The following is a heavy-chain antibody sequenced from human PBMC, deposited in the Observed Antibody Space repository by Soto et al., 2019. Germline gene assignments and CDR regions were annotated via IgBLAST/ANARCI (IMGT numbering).Heavy chain of an antibody. V-gene: IGHV3-53*01. Sequence: GGSLRLSCAASGFTVSSNYMSWVRQAPGKGLEWVSVIYSGGSTYYADSVKGRFTISRDNSKNTLYLQMNSLRAEDTAVYYCARESGYYMFGMDVWGQGTTVTVSS. D-gene: IGHD3-22*01. J-gene: IGHJ6*02. CDR3: ARESGYYMFGMDV. CDR2: IYSGGST. CDR1: GFTVSSNY.